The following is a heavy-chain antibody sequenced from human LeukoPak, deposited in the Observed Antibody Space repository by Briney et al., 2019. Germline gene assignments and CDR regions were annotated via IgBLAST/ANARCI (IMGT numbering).Heavy chain of an antibody. CDR1: GFTFSSYE. D-gene: IGHD1-26*01. CDR2: INWNGGST. V-gene: IGHV3-20*04. J-gene: IGHJ4*02. CDR3: ARGEVGARDFDY. Sequence: GGSLRLSCAASGFTFSSYEMNWVRQAPGKGLEWVSGINWNGGSTAYADSVKGRFTISRDNAKNSLYLQINSLRAEDTALYYCARGEVGARDFDYWGQGTLVTVSS.